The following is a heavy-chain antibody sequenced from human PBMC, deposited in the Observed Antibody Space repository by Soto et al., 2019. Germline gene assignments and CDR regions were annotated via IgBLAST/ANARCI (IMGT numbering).Heavy chain of an antibody. CDR1: GFTFSSYA. V-gene: IGHV3-23*01. CDR3: AKEIVVVPAATPGPNWFDP. D-gene: IGHD2-2*01. Sequence: PGGSLRLACAASGFTFSSYAMSWVRQAPGKGLDWVSAISGSGGSTYYADSVKGRFTISRDNSKNTLYLQMNSLRAEDTAVYYCAKEIVVVPAATPGPNWFDPWGQGTLVTVSS. CDR2: ISGSGGST. J-gene: IGHJ5*02.